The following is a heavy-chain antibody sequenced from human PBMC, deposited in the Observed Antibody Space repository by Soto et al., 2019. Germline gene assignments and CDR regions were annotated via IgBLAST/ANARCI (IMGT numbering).Heavy chain of an antibody. V-gene: IGHV3-21*01. CDR3: ASLYSGYEEGRFYYYGMDV. D-gene: IGHD5-12*01. J-gene: IGHJ6*02. CDR2: ISSSSSYI. CDR1: GFTFSSYS. Sequence: GGSLRLSCAASGFTFSSYSMNWVRQAPGKGLEWVSSISSSSSYIYYADSVKGRFTISRDNSKNTLYLQMNSLRAEDTAVYYCASLYSGYEEGRFYYYGMDVWGQGTTVTVSS.